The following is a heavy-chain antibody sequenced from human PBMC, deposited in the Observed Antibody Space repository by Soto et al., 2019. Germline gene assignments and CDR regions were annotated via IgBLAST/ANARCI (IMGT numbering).Heavy chain of an antibody. D-gene: IGHD3-10*01. J-gene: IGHJ4*02. Sequence: SETLSLTCTVSGGSISSYYWSWIRQPPGKGLEWIGYIYYSGSTNYNPSLKSRVTKSVDTSKNQISLKLNSMTASDTAVYYCARHNYGSGSTYFDYWGQGTLVTVSS. CDR2: IYYSGST. CDR1: GGSISSYY. V-gene: IGHV4-59*08. CDR3: ARHNYGSGSTYFDY.